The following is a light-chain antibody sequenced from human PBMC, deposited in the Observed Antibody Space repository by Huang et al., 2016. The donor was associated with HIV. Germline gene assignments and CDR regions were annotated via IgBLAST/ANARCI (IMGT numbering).Light chain of an antibody. J-gene: IGKJ1*01. CDR1: QDINNF. Sequence: AIRMTQSPSSLSASTGDRVNITCRASQDINNFLAWYQQKPGKAPNLLIYAASILETGVPSRFSGSGSWTEFNLSISCLQSEDFATYYCQQYYSYRTFGQGTQVEIK. V-gene: IGKV1-8*01. CDR3: QQYYSYRT. CDR2: AAS.